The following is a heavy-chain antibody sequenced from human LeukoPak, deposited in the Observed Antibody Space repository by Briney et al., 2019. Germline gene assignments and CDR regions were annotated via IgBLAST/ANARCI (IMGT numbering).Heavy chain of an antibody. V-gene: IGHV4-30-4*08. CDR2: IYYSGST. CDR1: GGSISSGDYY. CDR3: ASSPKVGAKYPYWYFDL. Sequence: SQTLSLTCTVSGGSISSGDYYWSWIRQPPGKGLEWIGYIYYSGSTYYNPSLKSRVTISIDTSKNQFSLKLSSVTAADTAVYYCASSPKVGAKYPYWYFDLWGRGTLVTVSS. J-gene: IGHJ2*01. D-gene: IGHD1-26*01.